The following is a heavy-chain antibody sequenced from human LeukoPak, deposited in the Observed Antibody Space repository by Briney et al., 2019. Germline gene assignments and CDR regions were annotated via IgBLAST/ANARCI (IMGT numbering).Heavy chain of an antibody. CDR1: GGSISSSSYY. CDR3: ARVHDAFDI. J-gene: IGHJ3*02. V-gene: IGHV4-39*01. Sequence: SETLSLTCTVSGGSISSSSYYWGWIRQPPGKGLEWIASIYYSGDTYYNPSLKSRCTISVDTSNNQFSLKLSSVTAAGTAVYYCARVHDAFDIWGQGTMVTVFS. CDR2: IYYSGDT.